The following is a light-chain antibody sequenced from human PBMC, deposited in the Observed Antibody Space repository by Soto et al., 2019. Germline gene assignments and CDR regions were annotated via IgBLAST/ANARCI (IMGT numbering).Light chain of an antibody. Sequence: QSVLTQPPSVSAAPGQKVTISCSGSSSNIGGNSVSWYQQHPGKAPKLIVFQVSFRPSAVSDRFSGSKSDNTASLTISGLQTEDEADYYCLSYTPSSTFVFGTGTKVTVL. CDR3: LSYTPSSTFV. CDR1: SSNIGGNS. CDR2: QVS. J-gene: IGLJ1*01. V-gene: IGLV2-14*01.